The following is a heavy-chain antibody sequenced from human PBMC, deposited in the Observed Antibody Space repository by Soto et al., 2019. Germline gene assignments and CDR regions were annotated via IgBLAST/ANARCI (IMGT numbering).Heavy chain of an antibody. CDR1: GFTFSSYG. CDR3: ARHYYGSGSFLGMDV. D-gene: IGHD3-10*01. Sequence: QLVESGGGVVQPERSLRLSCAASGFTFSSYGMQWVRQAPGKGLEWVAVIWYDGSIKYYADSVKGRFTISRDNSKNTLYLQMNSLRAEDTAVYYCARHYYGSGSFLGMDVWGQGTTVTVSS. V-gene: IGHV3-33*01. CDR2: IWYDGSIK. J-gene: IGHJ6*02.